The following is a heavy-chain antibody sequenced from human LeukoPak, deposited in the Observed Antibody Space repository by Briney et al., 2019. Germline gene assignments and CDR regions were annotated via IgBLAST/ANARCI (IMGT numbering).Heavy chain of an antibody. CDR3: AREGVAATPDAFDI. D-gene: IGHD2-15*01. Sequence: PGGSLRLSCAASGFTFSSYSMNWVRQAPGKGLEWVSYISSSSSTIYYADSVKGRFTISRDNAKNSPYLQMNSLRAEDTAVYYCAREGVAATPDAFDIWGQGTMVTVSS. V-gene: IGHV3-48*04. CDR1: GFTFSSYS. J-gene: IGHJ3*02. CDR2: ISSSSSTI.